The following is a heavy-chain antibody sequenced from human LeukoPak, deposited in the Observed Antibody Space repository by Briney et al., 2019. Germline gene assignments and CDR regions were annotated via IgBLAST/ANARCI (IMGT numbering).Heavy chain of an antibody. CDR2: IKQDGSEK. Sequence: GGSLRLSCAASGFTFSSYWMSWVRQAPGKGLEWVANIKQDGSEKYYVDSVKGRFTISRDNAKNSLYLQMNSLRAEDTAVYYCARGRYCSGGSCYGALGYYFDYWGQGTLVTVSS. V-gene: IGHV3-7*01. CDR3: ARGRYCSGGSCYGALGYYFDY. CDR1: GFTFSSYW. D-gene: IGHD2-15*01. J-gene: IGHJ4*02.